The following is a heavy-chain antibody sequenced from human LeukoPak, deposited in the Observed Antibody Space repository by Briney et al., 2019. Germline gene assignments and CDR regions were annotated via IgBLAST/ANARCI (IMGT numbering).Heavy chain of an antibody. CDR2: ITTSDGNT. Sequence: GGSLRLSCAASGFTFSSYTMSWVRQAPGKGLEWVSTITTSDGNTYYADSVKGRFTVSRDNSKNTLFLQMNSLRAEDTAVYYCAKDGGLWVSAHWGDFWGRGTLVTVSS. J-gene: IGHJ4*02. D-gene: IGHD7-27*01. V-gene: IGHV3-23*01. CDR3: AKDGGLWVSAHWGDF. CDR1: GFTFSSYT.